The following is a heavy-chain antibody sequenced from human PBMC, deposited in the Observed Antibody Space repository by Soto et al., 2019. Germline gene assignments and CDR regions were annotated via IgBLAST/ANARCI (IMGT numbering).Heavy chain of an antibody. V-gene: IGHV4-34*01. Sequence: LSLTCAVYGGSSSGWYWTWIRQSPVKGLEWIGEISSGSTNYNPSPKSRVTISADMSKNQFSLKLTSVTAADTATYYCARGPYSRGVGATNPSNWGQGTQVTVSS. CDR3: ARGPYSRGVGATNPSN. CDR1: GGSSSGWY. D-gene: IGHD1-26*01. J-gene: IGHJ4*02. CDR2: ISSGST.